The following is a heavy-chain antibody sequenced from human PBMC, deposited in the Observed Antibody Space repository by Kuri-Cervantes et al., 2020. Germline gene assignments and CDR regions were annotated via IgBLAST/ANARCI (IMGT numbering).Heavy chain of an antibody. D-gene: IGHD1-26*01. CDR2: IRSKAFGGTT. V-gene: IGHV3-49*03. CDR1: GFTFGDYA. Sequence: GESLKISCTASGFTFGDYATSWFRQAPGKGLEWVGLIRSKAFGGTTEYAASVKGRFTISRDTSKSIAYLQMNSLKTEDTAVYYCTRHPSVVGATGFNYWGQGTLVTDSS. J-gene: IGHJ4*02. CDR3: TRHPSVVGATGFNY.